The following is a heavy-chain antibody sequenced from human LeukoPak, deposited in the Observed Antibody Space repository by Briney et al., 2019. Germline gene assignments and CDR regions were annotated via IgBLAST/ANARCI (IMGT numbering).Heavy chain of an antibody. CDR2: IHSSGST. CDR1: GGSISGFY. CDR3: ARVGSEAVAGTGQYYFDY. Sequence: PSETLSLTCTVSGGSISGFYWSWIRQPPGKGLEWIAYIHSSGSTNYNPSLKSRVTISVDTSKNQFSLKLTSVTAADTAVYYGARVGSEAVAGTGQYYFDYWGQGTLVTVSS. D-gene: IGHD6-19*01. J-gene: IGHJ4*02. V-gene: IGHV4-59*12.